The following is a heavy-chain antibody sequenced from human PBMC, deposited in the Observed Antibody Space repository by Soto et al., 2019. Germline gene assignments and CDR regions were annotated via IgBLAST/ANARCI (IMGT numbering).Heavy chain of an antibody. D-gene: IGHD3-22*01. CDR1: GFTFSSYA. J-gene: IGHJ2*01. CDR2: ISGSGGST. CDR3: AKDHYYDTSGYPSINWYFDL. V-gene: IGHV3-23*01. Sequence: EVQLLESGGGLVQPGGSLRLSCAASGFTFSSYAMSWVRQAPGKGLEWVSAISGSGGSTHYADSVKGRFTISRDNSKNTLYLPMNSLRAEDTAVYYCAKDHYYDTSGYPSINWYFDLWGRGTLVTVSS.